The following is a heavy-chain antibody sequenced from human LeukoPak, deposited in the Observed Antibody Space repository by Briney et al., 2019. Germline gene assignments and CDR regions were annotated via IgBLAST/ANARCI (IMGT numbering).Heavy chain of an antibody. J-gene: IGHJ4*02. V-gene: IGHV4-34*01. Sequence: SETLSLTCAVYGGSFSGYYWSWIRQPPGKGLEWIGEINHSGSTNYNPSLKSRVTISVDTSKDQFSLKLSSVTAADTAVYYCARGSTGYYFDYWGQGTLVTVSS. D-gene: IGHD1-1*01. CDR2: INHSGST. CDR1: GGSFSGYY. CDR3: ARGSTGYYFDY.